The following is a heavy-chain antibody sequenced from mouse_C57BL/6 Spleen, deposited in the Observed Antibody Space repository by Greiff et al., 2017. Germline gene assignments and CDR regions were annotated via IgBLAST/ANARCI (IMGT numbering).Heavy chain of an antibody. CDR1: GYSITSGYY. J-gene: IGHJ3*01. V-gene: IGHV3-6*01. CDR2: ISYDGSN. CDR3: ARTLYSNCFAY. Sequence: DVQLQESGPGLVKPSQSLSLTCSVTGYSITSGYYWNWIRQFPGNKLEWMGYISYDGSNNYNPSLKNRISITRDTSKNQFFLKLNSVTTEDTATYYCARTLYSNCFAYWGQGTLVTVSA. D-gene: IGHD2-5*01.